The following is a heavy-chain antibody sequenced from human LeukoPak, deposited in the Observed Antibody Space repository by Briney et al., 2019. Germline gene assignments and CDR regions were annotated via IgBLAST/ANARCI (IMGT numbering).Heavy chain of an antibody. Sequence: GGSLRLSCAASGITFSSYSMNWVRQAPGKGLEWVSSISSSSSSYIYYADSVKGRFTISRDNAKNSLYLQMNSLRAEDTAVYYCARDSHYYGSGSYPVDYWGQGTLVTVSS. V-gene: IGHV3-21*01. D-gene: IGHD3-10*01. J-gene: IGHJ4*02. CDR3: ARDSHYYGSGSYPVDY. CDR2: ISSSSSSYI. CDR1: GITFSSYS.